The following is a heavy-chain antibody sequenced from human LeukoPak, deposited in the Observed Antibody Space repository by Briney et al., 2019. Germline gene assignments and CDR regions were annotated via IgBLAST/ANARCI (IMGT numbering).Heavy chain of an antibody. CDR1: GYTFTSFG. J-gene: IGHJ4*02. Sequence: ASVKVSCKTSGYTFTSFGFSWVRQAPGQGLEWMGWISAYNGNTNYAQKLQGRVTMTTDTSTNTAYMELRSLRSDDTAIYYCAGAVTVTTGPLGYWGQGTLVTVSS. CDR2: ISAYNGNT. V-gene: IGHV1-18*01. D-gene: IGHD4-17*01. CDR3: AGAVTVTTGPLGY.